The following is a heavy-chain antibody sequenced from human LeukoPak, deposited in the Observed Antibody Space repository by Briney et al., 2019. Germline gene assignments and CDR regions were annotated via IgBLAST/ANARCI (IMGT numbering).Heavy chain of an antibody. D-gene: IGHD6-6*01. V-gene: IGHV4-38-2*02. CDR2: IYHSGST. CDR3: ARGAIAPRLLSY. Sequence: PSETLSLTCSVSGYPITSGYYWGWIRQPPGKGLEWIGTIYHSGSTYYNPSLKSRVTISVDMSKNQLSLKMSSVTAVDTAVYYCARGAIAPRLLSYWGQGTLVTVSS. CDR1: GYPITSGYY. J-gene: IGHJ4*02.